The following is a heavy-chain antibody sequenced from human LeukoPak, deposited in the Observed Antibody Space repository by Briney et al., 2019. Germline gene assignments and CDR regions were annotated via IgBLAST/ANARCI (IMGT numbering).Heavy chain of an antibody. CDR1: GYTFTSYY. CDR2: INPSGGST. D-gene: IGHD2-15*01. Sequence: ASVKVSCKASGYTFTSYYMHWVRQAPGQGLEWMGIINPSGGSTSYAQKFQGRVTITSDTSTRTVYTEMTSLRYEDTAVYYCARDGYCGGGSCYTAVDYWGQGTLVTVSS. CDR3: ARDGYCGGGSCYTAVDY. V-gene: IGHV1-46*01. J-gene: IGHJ4*02.